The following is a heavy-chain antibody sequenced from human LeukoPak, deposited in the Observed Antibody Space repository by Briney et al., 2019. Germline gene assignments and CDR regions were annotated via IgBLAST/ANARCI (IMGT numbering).Heavy chain of an antibody. V-gene: IGHV3-33*01. J-gene: IGHJ4*02. D-gene: IGHD3-9*01. Sequence: PGGSLRLSCAASGFTFSSYGMHWVRQAPGKGLEWVAVIWYDGSNKYYADSVKGRFTISRDNSKNTLYLQMSSLRAEDTAVYYCARDLRYFDWSPGNYWGQGTLVTVSS. CDR1: GFTFSSYG. CDR3: ARDLRYFDWSPGNY. CDR2: IWYDGSNK.